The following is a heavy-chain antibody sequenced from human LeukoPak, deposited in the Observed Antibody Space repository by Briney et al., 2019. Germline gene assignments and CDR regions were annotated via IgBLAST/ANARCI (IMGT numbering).Heavy chain of an antibody. CDR3: ARGGGLDV. V-gene: IGHV3-7*03. D-gene: IGHD3-16*01. J-gene: IGHJ6*02. CDR1: GFTFSSYW. Sequence: GGSLRLSCAASGFTFSSYWMNWARQAPGKGLEWMASINHNGNVNYYVDSVKGRFTISRDNAKNSLYLQMSNLRAEDTAVYFCARGGGLDVWGQGATVTVSS. CDR2: INHNGNVN.